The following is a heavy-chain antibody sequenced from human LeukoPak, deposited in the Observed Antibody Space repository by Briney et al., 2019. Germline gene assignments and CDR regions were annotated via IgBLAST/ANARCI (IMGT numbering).Heavy chain of an antibody. D-gene: IGHD6-13*01. CDR1: GFTLTTYA. Sequence: GGSLRLSCAASGFTLTTYAMSWVRQAPGKGLEWVSSINARGGTTYYADSVKGRFTISKDSSKNTLFLQINYLRDEDAAVYYCAKGSWDTFDYWGQGALVIVSS. V-gene: IGHV3-23*01. CDR3: AKGSWDTFDY. CDR2: INARGGTT. J-gene: IGHJ4*02.